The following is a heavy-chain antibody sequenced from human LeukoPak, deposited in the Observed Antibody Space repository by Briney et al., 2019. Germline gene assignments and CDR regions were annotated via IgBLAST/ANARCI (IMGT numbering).Heavy chain of an antibody. CDR3: AKWGPYCVGDYCPALDS. D-gene: IGHD2-21*02. CDR1: GFTFSDYY. J-gene: IGHJ4*02. CDR2: ISSSGSTI. V-gene: IGHV3-11*04. Sequence: GGSLRLSCAASGFTFSDYYMSWIRQAPGKGLEWVSYISSSGSTIYYADSVKGRFTISRDNAKESLYLQLNSLRAEDTAVYYCAKWGPYCVGDYCPALDSWGPGTLVTVSS.